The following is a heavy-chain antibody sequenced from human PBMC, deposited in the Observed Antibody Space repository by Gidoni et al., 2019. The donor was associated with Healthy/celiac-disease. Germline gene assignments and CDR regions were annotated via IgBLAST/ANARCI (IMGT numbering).Heavy chain of an antibody. CDR3: ARDCLTAVAGTFRYYYYGMDV. CDR1: DFTFSSDA. Sequence: QVQLVESGVGVVLPWRSLRLSCPASDFTFSSDAMPWVRQAPGKGLEWVAVISYDGSNKYYADSVKGRFTISRDNSKNTLDLQMNSLRAEETAVYYCARDCLTAVAGTFRYYYYGMDVWGQGTTVTVSS. J-gene: IGHJ6*02. CDR2: ISYDGSNK. V-gene: IGHV3-30-3*01. D-gene: IGHD6-19*01.